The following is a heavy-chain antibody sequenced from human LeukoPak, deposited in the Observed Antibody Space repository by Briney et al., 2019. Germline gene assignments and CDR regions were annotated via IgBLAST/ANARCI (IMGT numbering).Heavy chain of an antibody. CDR3: ATQDYGDYYY. V-gene: IGHV1-69*04. J-gene: IGHJ4*02. D-gene: IGHD4-17*01. CDR2: IIPILGIA. Sequence: SVKVPCKASGGTFSSYAISWVRQAPGQGLEWMGRIIPILGIANYAQKFQGRVTITADKSTSTAYMELSSLRSEDTAVYYCATQDYGDYYYWGQGTLVTVSS. CDR1: GGTFSSYA.